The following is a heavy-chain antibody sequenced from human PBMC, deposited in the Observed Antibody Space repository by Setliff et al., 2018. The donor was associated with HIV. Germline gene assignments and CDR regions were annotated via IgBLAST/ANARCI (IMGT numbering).Heavy chain of an antibody. V-gene: IGHV1-18*01. CDR3: ARDRTFRTTRVFDH. CDR1: GYILGSYD. J-gene: IGHJ4*02. Sequence: ASVKVSCKASGYILGSYDISWVRQAPGQGLEWVGWISVGKGNTNYAQSLQGRVTMTTDTSTNTAHLEVRSLRSDDTAVYYCARDRTFRTTRVFDHWGQGTLVTVSS. CDR2: ISVGKGNT. D-gene: IGHD2-21*01.